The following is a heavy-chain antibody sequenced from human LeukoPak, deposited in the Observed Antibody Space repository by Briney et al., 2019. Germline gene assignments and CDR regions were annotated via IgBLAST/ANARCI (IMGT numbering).Heavy chain of an antibody. D-gene: IGHD6-13*01. V-gene: IGHV4-39*07. CDR1: GGSISSSSYY. Sequence: PSETLSLTCTVSGGSISSSSYYWGWIRQPPGKGLEWIGSIYYSGSTYYNPSLKSRVTISVDTSKNQLSLKLSSVTAADTAVYYCARNKAAAGDFDYWGQGTLVTVSS. CDR3: ARNKAAAGDFDY. CDR2: IYYSGST. J-gene: IGHJ4*02.